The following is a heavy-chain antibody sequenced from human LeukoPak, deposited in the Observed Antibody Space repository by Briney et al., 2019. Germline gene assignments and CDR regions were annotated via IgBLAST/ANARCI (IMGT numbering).Heavy chain of an antibody. D-gene: IGHD6-13*01. V-gene: IGHV4-38-2*02. CDR2: IYHSGST. J-gene: IGHJ6*03. Sequence: SETLSLTCTASGYSISSGYYWGWIRQPPGKGLEWIGSIYHSGSTYYNPSLKSRVTISVDTSKNQFSLKLSSVTAADTAVYYCARDGAAAGYRYYYYYMDVWGKGTTVTVSS. CDR3: ARDGAAAGYRYYYYYMDV. CDR1: GYSISSGYY.